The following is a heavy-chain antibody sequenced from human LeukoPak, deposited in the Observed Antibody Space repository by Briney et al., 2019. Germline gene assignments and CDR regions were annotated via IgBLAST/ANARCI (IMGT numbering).Heavy chain of an antibody. CDR1: GFTFSSYG. D-gene: IGHD3-3*01. J-gene: IGHJ4*02. Sequence: GGSLRLSCAASGFTFSSYGMHWVRQAPGKGLEWVAFIRYDGSNKYYADSVKGRFTISRDNSKNMLYLQMNSLRAEDTAVYYCAKDLPSYDFWSGSMYWGQGTLVTVSS. CDR2: IRYDGSNK. V-gene: IGHV3-30*02. CDR3: AKDLPSYDFWSGSMY.